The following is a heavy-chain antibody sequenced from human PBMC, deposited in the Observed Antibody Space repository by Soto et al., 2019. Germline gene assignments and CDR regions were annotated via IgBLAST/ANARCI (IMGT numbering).Heavy chain of an antibody. V-gene: IGHV1-58*01. CDR3: ATAVAGTFRAYYYGMDV. CDR2: IVVGSGNT. J-gene: IGHJ6*02. D-gene: IGHD6-19*01. Sequence: SVKVSCKASGFTFTSSAVQWVRQARGQRLEWIGWIVVGSGNTNYAQKFQERVTITRDMSTSTAYMELSSLRSEDTAVYYCATAVAGTFRAYYYGMDVWGQGTTVTVS. CDR1: GFTFTSSA.